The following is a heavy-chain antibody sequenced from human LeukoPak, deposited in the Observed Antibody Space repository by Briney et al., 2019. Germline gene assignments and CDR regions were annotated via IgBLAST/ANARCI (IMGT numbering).Heavy chain of an antibody. J-gene: IGHJ6*04. V-gene: IGHV3-23*01. D-gene: IGHD6-19*01. CDR1: GFTFSNYA. CDR3: AKELPASGWYFAEMDV. Sequence: GGSLRLSCAASGFTFSNYAMGWVRQAPGKGLEWVSAISGSGGSTYYADSVKGRFTISRDNSKNTLYLQMNSLRAEDTAVYYCAKELPASGWYFAEMDVWGKGTTVTVSS. CDR2: ISGSGGST.